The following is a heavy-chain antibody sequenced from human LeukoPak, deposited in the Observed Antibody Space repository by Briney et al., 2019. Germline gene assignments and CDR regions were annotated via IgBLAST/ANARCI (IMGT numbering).Heavy chain of an antibody. J-gene: IGHJ4*02. CDR3: AIFTCGGIIAPDY. V-gene: IGHV4-38-2*02. CDR2: IYHSGTT. CDR1: GYSISSGFY. D-gene: IGHD3-16*02. Sequence: SETLSLTCTVSGYSISSGFYWGWIRQPPGKGLECIGSIYHSGTTYYNPSLKSRVTISVDTSKNQFSLKLSSVTAADTAVYYCAIFTCGGIIAPDYWGQGTLVTVSS.